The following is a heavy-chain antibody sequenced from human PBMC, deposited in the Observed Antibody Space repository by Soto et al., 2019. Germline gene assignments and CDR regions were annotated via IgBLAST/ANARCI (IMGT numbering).Heavy chain of an antibody. CDR3: ARTSAAGKYYYGMDV. V-gene: IGHV5-51*01. J-gene: IGHJ6*02. D-gene: IGHD6-13*01. CDR1: GYSFTSYW. CDR2: IYPGDSDT. Sequence: GESLKISCKGSGYSFTSYWIGWARQMPGKGLEWMGIIYPGDSDTRYSPSFQGQVTISADKSISTAYLQWSSLKASDTAMYYRARTSAAGKYYYGMDVWGQGTTVTVSS.